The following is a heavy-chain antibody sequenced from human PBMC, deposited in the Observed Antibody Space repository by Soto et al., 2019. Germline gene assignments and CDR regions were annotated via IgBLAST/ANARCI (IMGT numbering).Heavy chain of an antibody. D-gene: IGHD2-15*01. J-gene: IGHJ4*02. Sequence: QVQLVESGGGVVQPGRSLRLSCAASGFTFSSYGMHWVRQAPGKGLEWVAVISYDGSNKYYADSVKGRFTISRDNSKNTLYLQINSLRAEDTAVYYCAKGEDIVVVVAAIPSGYFDYWGQGTLVTVSS. CDR1: GFTFSSYG. V-gene: IGHV3-30*18. CDR3: AKGEDIVVVVAAIPSGYFDY. CDR2: ISYDGSNK.